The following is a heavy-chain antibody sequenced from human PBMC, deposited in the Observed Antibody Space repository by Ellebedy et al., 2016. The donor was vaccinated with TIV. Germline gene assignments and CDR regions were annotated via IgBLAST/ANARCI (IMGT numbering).Heavy chain of an antibody. J-gene: IGHJ3*02. D-gene: IGHD1-26*01. V-gene: IGHV1-46*01. Sequence: AASVKVSCKASGYTFTGYYMHWVRQAPGQGLEWMGIINPSGGGTTYAQKLHGRVTMTRDTSTSTVFMDLSSLRSEDTAVYYCERDLIPYSGSSSHTFDIWGQGTMVTVSS. CDR1: GYTFTGYY. CDR2: INPSGGGT. CDR3: ERDLIPYSGSSSHTFDI.